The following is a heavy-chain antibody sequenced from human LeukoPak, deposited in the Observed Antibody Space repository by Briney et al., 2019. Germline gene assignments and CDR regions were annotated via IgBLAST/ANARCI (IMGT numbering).Heavy chain of an antibody. J-gene: IGHJ4*02. CDR2: IYYSGST. CDR3: ARQPYCSSTSCYRYFDY. CDR1: GGSIRSSSYY. V-gene: IGHV4-39*01. D-gene: IGHD2-2*01. Sequence: SETLSLTCTVSGGSIRSSSYYWGWIRQPPGKGLEWIGSIYYSGSTNYNPSLKSRVTISVDTSKNQFSLKLSSVTAADTAVYYCARQPYCSSTSCYRYFDYWGQGTLVTVSS.